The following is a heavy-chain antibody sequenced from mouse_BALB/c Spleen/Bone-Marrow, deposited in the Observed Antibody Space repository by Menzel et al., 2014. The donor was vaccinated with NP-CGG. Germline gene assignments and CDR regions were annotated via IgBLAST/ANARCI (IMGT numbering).Heavy chain of an antibody. CDR2: INPSTGYT. CDR3: APYSHEGVAY. D-gene: IGHD2-12*01. CDR1: GYTFTSYW. V-gene: IGHV1-7*01. J-gene: IGHJ3*01. Sequence: VKLVESGAELAKPGASVKMSCKASGYTFTSYWIHWVKPRPGQGLEWIGYINPSTGYTEYNQKFKDKATLTADKSSSTAYMQLSSLTSEDSAVYYCAPYSHEGVAYWGQGTLVTVSA.